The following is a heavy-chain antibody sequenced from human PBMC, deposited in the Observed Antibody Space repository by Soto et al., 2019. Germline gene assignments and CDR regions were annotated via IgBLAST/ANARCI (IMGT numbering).Heavy chain of an antibody. CDR1: GGSVSSHLYY. Sequence: QGQLQAAGPGLVKPSDTLSLTCSVSGGSVSSHLYYWGWIRQPPGNGLEWIANVYYNGSTKYNPSLERRVTISLDTSKNQFSLKLRSVTAADTAVYYCARVDYGDYPWLDPWGQGTPGSVAS. CDR3: ARVDYGDYPWLDP. CDR2: VYYNGST. J-gene: IGHJ5*02. V-gene: IGHV4-61*01. D-gene: IGHD4-17*01.